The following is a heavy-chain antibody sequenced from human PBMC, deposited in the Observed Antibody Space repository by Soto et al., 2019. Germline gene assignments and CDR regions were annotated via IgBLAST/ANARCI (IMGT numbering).Heavy chain of an antibody. V-gene: IGHV4-59*03. CDR2: IYYSGST. J-gene: IGHJ4*02. D-gene: IGHD3-16*01. Sequence: QVQLQESGPRLVEPSETLSLTCDVSGGSFSENYWTWISQYPGKGLEWIGYIYYSGSTNYTPSLKSRVTISVDASRSQFSLKLTAVTAADTALDSCAAGTLGAVWTPLDDGGQGTLVTVSS. CDR1: GGSFSENY. CDR3: AAGTLGAVWTPLDD.